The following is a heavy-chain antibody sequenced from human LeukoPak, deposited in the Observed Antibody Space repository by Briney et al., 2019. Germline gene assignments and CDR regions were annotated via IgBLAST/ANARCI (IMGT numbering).Heavy chain of an antibody. D-gene: IGHD4-17*01. CDR1: GFTSSGYS. J-gene: IGHJ4*02. Sequence: GGSLRLSCAASGFTSSGYSMNWVRQAPGKGLEWVSSISSSSSYIYYADSVKGRFTISRDNAKNSLYLQMNSLRAEDTAVYYCAILRTVTRWGQGTLVTVSS. V-gene: IGHV3-21*01. CDR2: ISSSSSYI. CDR3: AILRTVTR.